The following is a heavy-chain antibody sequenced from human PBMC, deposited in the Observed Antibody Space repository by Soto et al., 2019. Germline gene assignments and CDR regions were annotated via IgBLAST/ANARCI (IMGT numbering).Heavy chain of an antibody. D-gene: IGHD3-3*01. V-gene: IGHV4-30-4*01. CDR3: ASVPTYSDFWSGYPHSMYYFDY. J-gene: IGHJ4*02. Sequence: SETLSLTCTVSGGSISSGDYYWSWIRQPPGKGLEWIGYIYYSGSTYYNPSLKSRVTISVDTSKNQSSLKLSSVTAADTAVYYCASVPTYSDFWSGYPHSMYYFDYWGQGTLVTVSS. CDR2: IYYSGST. CDR1: GGSISSGDYY.